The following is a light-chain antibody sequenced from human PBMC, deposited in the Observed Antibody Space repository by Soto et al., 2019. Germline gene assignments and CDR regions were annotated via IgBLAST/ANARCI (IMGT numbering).Light chain of an antibody. Sequence: DIQIAQSPSSLSASVGDRGAITCRASQIISSYLNWYQQKPGIAPKLLIYAAYSLQNGVPSRFSGGGSGTDFTLTISGLQPEDSATYYCQQSYSIPYTFGQGTRLEIK. CDR1: QIISSY. J-gene: IGKJ5*01. CDR2: AAY. V-gene: IGKV1-39*01. CDR3: QQSYSIPYT.